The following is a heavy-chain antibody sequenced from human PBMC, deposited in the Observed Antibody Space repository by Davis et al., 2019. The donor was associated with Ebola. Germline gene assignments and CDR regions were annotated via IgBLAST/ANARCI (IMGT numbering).Heavy chain of an antibody. D-gene: IGHD6-19*01. CDR3: ARFSLYSSDWDY. V-gene: IGHV1-18*01. Sequence: AASVKVSCKASGYTFTSYDLSWVRLAPGQGLAWMGWISAYSGHTNYAQKLQGRVTITRDTSASTAYMELSSLRSEDTAVYYCARFSLYSSDWDYWGQGTLVTVSS. CDR2: ISAYSGHT. CDR1: GYTFTSYD. J-gene: IGHJ4*02.